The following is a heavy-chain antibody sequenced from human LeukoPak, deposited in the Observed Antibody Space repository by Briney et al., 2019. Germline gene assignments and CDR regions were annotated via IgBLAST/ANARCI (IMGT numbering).Heavy chain of an antibody. CDR2: IYYSGST. D-gene: IGHD5-12*01. J-gene: IGHJ6*02. CDR1: GGSLSSSSYY. Sequence: SETLSLTCTVSGGSLSSSSYYWGWIRQPPGKGLEWIGSIYYSGSTYYNPSLKSRVTISVDTSKNQFSLKLSSVTAADTAVYYCARRTVARDYYYGMDVWGQGTTVTVSS. V-gene: IGHV4-39*01. CDR3: ARRTVARDYYYGMDV.